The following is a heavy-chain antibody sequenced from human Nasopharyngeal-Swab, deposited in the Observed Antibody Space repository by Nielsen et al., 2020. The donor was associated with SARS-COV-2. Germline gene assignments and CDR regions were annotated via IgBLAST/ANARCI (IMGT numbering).Heavy chain of an antibody. J-gene: IGHJ6*02. CDR2: IIPIFGTA. CDR1: GGTFSSYA. Sequence: SVKVSCKASGGTFSSYAISWVRQAPGQGLEWMGGIIPIFGTANYAQKFQGRVTMTEDTSTDTAYMELSSLRSEDTAVYYCATDLGYSSGWYDYYGMDVWGQGTTVTVSS. CDR3: ATDLGYSSGWYDYYGMDV. V-gene: IGHV1-69*06. D-gene: IGHD6-19*01.